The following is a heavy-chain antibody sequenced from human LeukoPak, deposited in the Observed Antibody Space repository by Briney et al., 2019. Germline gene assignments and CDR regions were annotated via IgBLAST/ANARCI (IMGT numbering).Heavy chain of an antibody. Sequence: PSETLSLTCTVSGGSISSCYWSWIRQPPGKGLEWIGYIYYSGSTNYNPSLKSRVTISVDTSKNQFSLKLSSVTAADTAVYYCARGPEDYDFWSGYYSPVYFDYWGQGTLVTVSS. CDR1: GGSISSCY. V-gene: IGHV4-59*01. D-gene: IGHD3-3*01. CDR2: IYYSGST. CDR3: ARGPEDYDFWSGYYSPVYFDY. J-gene: IGHJ4*02.